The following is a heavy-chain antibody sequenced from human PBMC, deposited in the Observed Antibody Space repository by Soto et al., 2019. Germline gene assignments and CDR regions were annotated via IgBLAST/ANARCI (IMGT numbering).Heavy chain of an antibody. J-gene: IGHJ4*02. CDR2: ISGGGDTT. CDR1: GFTFNNYA. Sequence: EVQLLESGGGLVQPGGSLRLSCAASGFTFNNYAMTWVRHAPGKGLEWVSAISGGGDTTSYADSVKGRFTVSRDGSKNTLYLQMSSLRAEDTALYYCAKGRGGSGSLTPRVDFWGQGTLVTVSS. V-gene: IGHV3-23*01. CDR3: AKGRGGSGSLTPRVDF. D-gene: IGHD3-10*01.